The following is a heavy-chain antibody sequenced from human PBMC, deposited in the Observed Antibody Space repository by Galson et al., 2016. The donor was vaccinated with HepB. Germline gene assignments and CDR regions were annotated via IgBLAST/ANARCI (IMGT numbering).Heavy chain of an antibody. V-gene: IGHV3-74*03. CDR1: GFTFSTYW. CDR3: GRGTYGPDY. D-gene: IGHD3-10*01. J-gene: IGHJ4*02. Sequence: SLRLSCAASGFTFSTYWMYWVRQAPGKGLVWVSRINSDGSSTTYADSAKGRFTISRDNAKNTLYLQMNSLRAEDTAVYYDGRGTYGPDYWGQGTLVTVSS. CDR2: INSDGSST.